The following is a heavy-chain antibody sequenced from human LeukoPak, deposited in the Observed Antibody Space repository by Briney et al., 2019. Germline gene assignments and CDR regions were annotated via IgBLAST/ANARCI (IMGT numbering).Heavy chain of an antibody. J-gene: IGHJ4*02. CDR1: GYTFTGYY. Sequence: GASVKVSCKASGYTFTGYYMHWVRQAPGQGLEWMGWINPNSGGTNYAQKFQGRVTMTRDTSISTAYMELSRLRSDDTPVYYCARSIAAAGKNMNFDYWGQGTLVTVSS. V-gene: IGHV1-2*02. CDR2: INPNSGGT. D-gene: IGHD6-13*01. CDR3: ARSIAAAGKNMNFDY.